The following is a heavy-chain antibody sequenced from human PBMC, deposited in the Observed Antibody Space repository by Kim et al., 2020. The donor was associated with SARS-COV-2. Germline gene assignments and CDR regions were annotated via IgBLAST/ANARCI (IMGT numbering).Heavy chain of an antibody. Sequence: GGSLRLSCAASGFTFRGFGMHWVRQAPGKGLEWVADISSDGRNKDNADSVKGRFAISRDNSKNTLYLQMNSLRAEDTAVYYCAKDGSKLHPYAFDIWGLGTMVTVSS. CDR2: ISSDGRNK. J-gene: IGHJ3*02. CDR1: GFTFRGFG. V-gene: IGHV3-30*18. CDR3: AKDGSKLHPYAFDI. D-gene: IGHD1-26*01.